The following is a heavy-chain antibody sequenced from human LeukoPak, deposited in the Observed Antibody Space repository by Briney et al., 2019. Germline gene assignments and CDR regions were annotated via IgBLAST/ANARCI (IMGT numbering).Heavy chain of an antibody. CDR3: AKFPPVSITLSTTDY. Sequence: GGSLRLSCAASGFTFSSYGMHWVRQAPGKGLEWVAFIRYDGSNKYYADSVKGRFTISRDNSKNTLYLQMNSLRTEDTAVYYCAKFPPVSITLSTTDYWGQGTLVTVSS. CDR1: GFTFSSYG. D-gene: IGHD5/OR15-5a*01. J-gene: IGHJ4*02. V-gene: IGHV3-30*02. CDR2: IRYDGSNK.